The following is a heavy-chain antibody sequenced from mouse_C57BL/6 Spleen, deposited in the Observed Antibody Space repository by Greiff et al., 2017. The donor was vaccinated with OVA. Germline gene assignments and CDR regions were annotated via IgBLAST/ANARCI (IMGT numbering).Heavy chain of an antibody. CDR1: GYTFTDYN. CDR3: ARRRYYYGSSYDYAMDY. Sequence: VQLKQSGPELVKPGASVKMSCKASGYTFTDYNMHWVKQSHGKSLEWIGYINPNNGGTSYNQKFKGKATLTVNKSSSTAYMELRSLTSEDSAVYYCARRRYYYGSSYDYAMDYWGQGTSVTVSS. CDR2: INPNNGGT. D-gene: IGHD1-1*01. V-gene: IGHV1-22*01. J-gene: IGHJ4*01.